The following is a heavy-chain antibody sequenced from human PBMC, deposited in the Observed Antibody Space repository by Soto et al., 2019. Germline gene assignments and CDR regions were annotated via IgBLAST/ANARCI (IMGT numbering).Heavy chain of an antibody. J-gene: IGHJ4*02. CDR2: INPNSGGT. CDR3: ARGLDTDGDYFAIGDY. D-gene: IGHD4-17*01. V-gene: IGHV1-2*04. Sequence: ASVKVSCKASGYTFTGYYMHWVRQAPGQGLEWMGWINPNSGGTNYAQKFQGWVTMTRDTSISTAYMELSRLRSDDTAVYYCARGLDTDGDYFAIGDYWGQGTLVTVSS. CDR1: GYTFTGYY.